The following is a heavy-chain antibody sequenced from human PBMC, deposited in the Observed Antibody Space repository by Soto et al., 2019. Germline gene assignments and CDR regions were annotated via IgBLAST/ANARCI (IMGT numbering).Heavy chain of an antibody. Sequence: QVQLQESGPGLVRPSQTLSLTCTVSGGSISSDHYHWTWIRQTPGKGLEWIGYIHYSGSVYYNPSLHSRVTMSVDTSKNLFSLNLSSVPAADTAVYFCVREDDGGDRDYYGLDVWGQGTTVTVSS. CDR1: GGSISSDHYH. D-gene: IGHD4-17*01. CDR3: VREDDGGDRDYYGLDV. V-gene: IGHV4-30-4*01. CDR2: IHYSGSV. J-gene: IGHJ6*02.